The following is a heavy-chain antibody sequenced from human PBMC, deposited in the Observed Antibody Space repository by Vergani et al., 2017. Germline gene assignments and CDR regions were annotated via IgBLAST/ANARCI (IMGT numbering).Heavy chain of an antibody. Sequence: EVQLVESGGGLVQPGRSLRLSCAASGFTFDDYAMHWVRQAQGKGLEWVSGISWNSGSIGYADAVKGRFTISRDNAKNSLYLQMNSLRAEDTALYYCANDDGIDWLLSGYFDYWGQGTLVTVSS. CDR2: ISWNSGSI. J-gene: IGHJ4*02. CDR1: GFTFDDYA. V-gene: IGHV3-9*01. D-gene: IGHD3-9*01. CDR3: ANDDGIDWLLSGYFDY.